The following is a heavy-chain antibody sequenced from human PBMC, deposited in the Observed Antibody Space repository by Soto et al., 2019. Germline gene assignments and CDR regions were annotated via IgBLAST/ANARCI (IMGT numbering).Heavy chain of an antibody. Sequence: PGGSLRLSCAASGFTFSSYGMHWVRQAPGKGLEWVAVIWYDGSNKYYADSVKGRFTISRDNSKNTLYLQINSLRAEDTAVYYCARDYRPEAYCGGDCYPSLDYWRQGTLVTVSS. V-gene: IGHV3-33*01. CDR2: IWYDGSNK. D-gene: IGHD2-21*02. CDR1: GFTFSSYG. J-gene: IGHJ4*02. CDR3: ARDYRPEAYCGGDCYPSLDY.